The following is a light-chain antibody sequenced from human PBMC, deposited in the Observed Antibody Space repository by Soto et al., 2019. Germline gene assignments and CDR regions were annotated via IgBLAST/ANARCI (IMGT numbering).Light chain of an antibody. CDR2: SAP. Sequence: DIQMPQSPSSLSASVGDRVTITCRASQGIRHDLGWYHQKPGKAPKRLIYSAPSLESGVPSRFSGSWSGTEFSLTIGSLQHEYVATYYFLQDNTYPRTFGQRLMVEIK. CDR1: QGIRHD. V-gene: IGKV1-17*01. J-gene: IGKJ1*01. CDR3: LQDNTYPRT.